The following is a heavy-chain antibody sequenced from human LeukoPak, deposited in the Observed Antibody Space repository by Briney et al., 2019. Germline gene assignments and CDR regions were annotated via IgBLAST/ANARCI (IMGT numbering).Heavy chain of an antibody. CDR2: ISSSSSYI. V-gene: IGHV3-21*01. CDR3: ARDDRRGGATISNYFDY. D-gene: IGHD1-26*01. CDR1: GFTFSSYS. J-gene: IGHJ4*02. Sequence: TPGGSLRLSCAASGFTFSSYSMNWVRQAPGKGLEWVSSISSSSSYIYYADSVKGRFTISRDNAKNSLYLQMNSLRAEDTAVYYCARDDRRGGATISNYFDYWGQGTLVTVSS.